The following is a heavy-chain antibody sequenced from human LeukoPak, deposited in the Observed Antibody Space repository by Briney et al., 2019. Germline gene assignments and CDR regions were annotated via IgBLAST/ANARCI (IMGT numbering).Heavy chain of an antibody. D-gene: IGHD3-3*01. V-gene: IGHV4-34*01. CDR2: INHSGST. Sequence: SETLSLTCAISGASFSDYYWSWIRQPPGKGLEWIGEINHSGSTNYNPSLKSRVTISVDTSKNQFSLKLSSVTAADTAVYYCARGKYDFWSGYMDWGQGTLVTVSS. J-gene: IGHJ4*02. CDR3: ARGKYDFWSGYMD. CDR1: GASFSDYY.